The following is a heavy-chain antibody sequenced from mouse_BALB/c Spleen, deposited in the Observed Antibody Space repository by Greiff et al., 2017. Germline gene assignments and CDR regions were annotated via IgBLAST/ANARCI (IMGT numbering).Heavy chain of an antibody. J-gene: IGHJ2*01. D-gene: IGHD4-1*02. Sequence: EVKLVESGGGLVQPGGSLKLSCAASGFTFSDYYMYWVRQTPEKRLEWVAYISNGGGTTYYSDTVKGRFTISRDNAKNTLYLQMSRLKSEDTAMYYCARHPSTWRFPFDYWGQGTTLTVSS. CDR1: GFTFSDYY. V-gene: IGHV5-12*01. CDR3: ARHPSTWRFPFDY. CDR2: ISNGGGTT.